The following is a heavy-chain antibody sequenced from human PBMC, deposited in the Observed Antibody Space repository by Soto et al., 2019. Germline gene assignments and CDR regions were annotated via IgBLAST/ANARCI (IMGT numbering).Heavy chain of an antibody. CDR2: IIPILGIA. J-gene: IGHJ5*02. Sequence: SVKVSCKASGGTFSSYTSRWVRQAPGQGLEWMGRIIPILGIANYAQKFQGRVTITADKSTSTAYMELSSLRSEDTAVYYCAREAHYTMVGTRAWFDPRGQGTLVTGSS. CDR3: AREAHYTMVGTRAWFDP. V-gene: IGHV1-69*04. D-gene: IGHD3-10*01. CDR1: GGTFSSYT.